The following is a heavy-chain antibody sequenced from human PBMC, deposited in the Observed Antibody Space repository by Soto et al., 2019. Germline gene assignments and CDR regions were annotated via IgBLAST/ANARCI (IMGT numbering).Heavy chain of an antibody. V-gene: IGHV1-69*13. D-gene: IGHD3-22*01. J-gene: IGHJ6*02. CDR3: ARDGHRYYYDSSGYRDYYYYGMDV. CDR2: IIPIFGTA. Sequence: SVKVSCKASGGTFSSYAISWVRQAPGQGLEWMGGIIPIFGTANYAQKFQGRVTITADESTSTAYMELSSLRSEDTAVYYCARDGHRYYYDSSGYRDYYYYGMDVWGQGTTVTVSS. CDR1: GGTFSSYA.